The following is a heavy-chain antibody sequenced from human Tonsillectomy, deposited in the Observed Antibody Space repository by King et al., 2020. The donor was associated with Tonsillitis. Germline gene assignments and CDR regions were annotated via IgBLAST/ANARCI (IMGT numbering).Heavy chain of an antibody. D-gene: IGHD3-22*01. V-gene: IGHV3-66*01. CDR3: ARELVGGGSGYYYGGFDY. Sequence: VQLVESGGGLVQPGGSLRLSCAASGLTVSSNYMSWVRQPPGKGLEWVSVIYSGDSTYYADSVKGRFTISRDNSKNTLYLQMNSLRAEDTAVYYCARELVGGGSGYYYGGFDYWGQGTLVTVSS. J-gene: IGHJ4*02. CDR1: GLTVSSNY. CDR2: IYSGDST.